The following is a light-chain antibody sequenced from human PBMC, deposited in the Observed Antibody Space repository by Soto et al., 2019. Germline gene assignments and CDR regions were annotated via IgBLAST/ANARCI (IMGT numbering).Light chain of an antibody. CDR1: SSDVGGYNY. J-gene: IGLJ1*01. CDR3: SSFAGNSIYV. V-gene: IGLV2-11*01. Sequence: QSVLTQPRSVSGSPGQSVTISCTGTSSDVGGYNYVSWYLQHPGKAPKVMIYDVSKRPSGVPDRFSGSKSGNTASLTISGLQSEDEADYYCSSFAGNSIYVFGTVTKSAVL. CDR2: DVS.